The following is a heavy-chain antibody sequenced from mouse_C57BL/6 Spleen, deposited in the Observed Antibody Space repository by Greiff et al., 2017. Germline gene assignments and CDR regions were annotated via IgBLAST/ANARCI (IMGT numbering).Heavy chain of an antibody. CDR3: AREGYSNYVFDY. CDR2: INPSNGGT. J-gene: IGHJ2*01. D-gene: IGHD2-5*01. CDR1: GYTFTSYW. Sequence: QVQLQQSGTELVKPGASVKLSCKASGYTFTSYWMHWVKQRPGQGLEWIGNINPSNGGTNYNEKFKSKATLTVDKSSSTAYMQLSSLTSEDSAVYYCAREGYSNYVFDYWGQGTTLTVSS. V-gene: IGHV1-53*01.